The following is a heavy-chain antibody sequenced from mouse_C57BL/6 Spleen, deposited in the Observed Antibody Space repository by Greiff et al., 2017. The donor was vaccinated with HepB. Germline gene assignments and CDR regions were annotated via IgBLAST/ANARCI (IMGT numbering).Heavy chain of an antibody. Sequence: QVQLQQSGAELVKPGASVKISCKASGYAFSSYWMNWVKQRPGKGLEWIGQIYPGDGDTNYNGKFKGKATLTADKSSSKAYMQLSSLTSEDSAVYCCARDYYGSSYGYFDVWGTGTTVTVSS. D-gene: IGHD1-1*01. CDR1: GYAFSSYW. CDR3: ARDYYGSSYGYFDV. V-gene: IGHV1-80*01. J-gene: IGHJ1*03. CDR2: IYPGDGDT.